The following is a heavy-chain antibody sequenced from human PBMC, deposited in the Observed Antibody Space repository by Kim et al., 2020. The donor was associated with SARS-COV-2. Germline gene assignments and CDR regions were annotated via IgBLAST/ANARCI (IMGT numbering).Heavy chain of an antibody. CDR2: IKSKTDGGTT. CDR3: TTGTRIEQQLVLGAFDI. CDR1: GFTFSNAW. D-gene: IGHD6-13*01. Sequence: GGSLRLSCAASGFTFSNAWMSWVRQAPGKGLEWVGRIKSKTDGGTTDYAAPVKGRFTISRDDSKNTLYLQMNSLKTEDTAVYYCTTGTRIEQQLVLGAFDIWGQGTMVTVSS. J-gene: IGHJ3*02. V-gene: IGHV3-15*01.